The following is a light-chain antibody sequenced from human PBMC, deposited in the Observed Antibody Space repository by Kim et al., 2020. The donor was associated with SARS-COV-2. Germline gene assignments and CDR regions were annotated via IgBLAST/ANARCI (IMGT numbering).Light chain of an antibody. CDR1: SSAISVCDC. Sequence: GHSITLSCTGTSSAISVCDCVSWYQQHPGEAPKLIIHDVSQRPSGVSSRFSGSKSGNTASLTIFGLQAEDEADYYCSSFTTSNTLVFGGGTQLTVL. V-gene: IGLV2-14*04. CDR3: SSFTTSNTLV. CDR2: DVS. J-gene: IGLJ2*01.